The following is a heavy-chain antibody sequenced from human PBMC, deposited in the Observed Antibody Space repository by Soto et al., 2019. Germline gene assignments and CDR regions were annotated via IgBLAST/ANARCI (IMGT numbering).Heavy chain of an antibody. CDR3: AKGAPPHYDLKEYYYYGMDV. CDR1: GFTFSSYG. Sequence: GGSLRLSCAASGFTFSSYGMRWVRQAPGKGLEWVAVISYDGSNKYYADSVKGRFTISRDNSKNTLYLQMNSLRAEDTAVYYCAKGAPPHYDLKEYYYYGMDVWGQGTTVTVSS. J-gene: IGHJ6*02. V-gene: IGHV3-30*18. D-gene: IGHD3-3*01. CDR2: ISYDGSNK.